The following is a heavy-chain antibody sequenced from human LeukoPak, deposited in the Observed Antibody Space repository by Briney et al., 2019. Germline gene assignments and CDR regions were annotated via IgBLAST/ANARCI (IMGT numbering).Heavy chain of an antibody. CDR3: ARLGYCTNGVCYTQDYYYYYMDV. J-gene: IGHJ6*03. CDR2: INHSGST. V-gene: IGHV4-34*01. CDR1: AASISNYY. Sequence: SETLSLTCAVSAASISNYYWSWIRQAPGKGLEWIGEINHSGSTNYNPSLKSRVTISVDTSKNQFSLKLSSVTAADTAVYYCARLGYCTNGVCYTQDYYYYYMDVWGKGTTVTVSS. D-gene: IGHD2-8*01.